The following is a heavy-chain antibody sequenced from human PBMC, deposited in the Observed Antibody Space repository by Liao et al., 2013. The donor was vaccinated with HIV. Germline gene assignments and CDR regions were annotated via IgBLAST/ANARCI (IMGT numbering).Heavy chain of an antibody. CDR1: GGSISSGSYY. D-gene: IGHD3-10*01. Sequence: QVQLQESGPGLVKPSQTLSLTCTVSGGSISSGSYYWSWIRQPAGKGLEWIGRIYTSGSTNYNPSLKSRVTISVDTSKNQFSLKLSSVTAADTAVYYCARRPRAFLWFGNLDIWGQGTMVTVSS. CDR2: IYTSGST. J-gene: IGHJ3*02. V-gene: IGHV4-61*02. CDR3: ARRPRAFLWFGNLDI.